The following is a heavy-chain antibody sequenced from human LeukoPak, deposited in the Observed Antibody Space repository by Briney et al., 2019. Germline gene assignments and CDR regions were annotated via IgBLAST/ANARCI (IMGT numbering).Heavy chain of an antibody. V-gene: IGHV4-4*07. D-gene: IGHD3-3*01. CDR1: GGSISSYY. CDR3: AREPTIFGSYNWFDP. Sequence: SETLSLTCTVFGGSISSYYWSWIRQPAGKGLEWIGRIYTSGSTNYNPSLKSRVTMSVDTSKNQFSLKLSSVTAADTAVYYCAREPTIFGSYNWFDPWGQGTLVTVSS. CDR2: IYTSGST. J-gene: IGHJ5*02.